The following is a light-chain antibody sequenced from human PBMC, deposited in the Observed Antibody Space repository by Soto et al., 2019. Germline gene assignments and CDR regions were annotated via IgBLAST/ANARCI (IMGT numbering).Light chain of an antibody. CDR1: SSDVGFYNL. J-gene: IGLJ2*01. CDR3: FSHTSV. V-gene: IGLV2-23*02. Sequence: QSALTQPASVSGSPGQSITISCTGTSSDVGFYNLISWYQQHPGKAPKVIIFEVTKRPSGVSDRISGSKSGNTASLTISGLQAEDEADYYCFSHTSVFGGGTKVTVL. CDR2: EVT.